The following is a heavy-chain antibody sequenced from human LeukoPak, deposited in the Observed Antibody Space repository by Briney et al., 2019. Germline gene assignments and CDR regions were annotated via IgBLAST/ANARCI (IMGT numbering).Heavy chain of an antibody. CDR3: ARVWAWSYDY. J-gene: IGHJ4*02. D-gene: IGHD2-15*01. CDR1: GFTFRSYW. CDR2: INSDGSST. V-gene: IGHV3-74*01. Sequence: GVSLRLCCAASGFTFRSYWMHWVRQARGKGLVWVSRINSDGSSTSYADSVKGRFTISRDNAKNTLYLQMNSLRAEDTAVYYCARVWAWSYDYWGQGTLVTVSS.